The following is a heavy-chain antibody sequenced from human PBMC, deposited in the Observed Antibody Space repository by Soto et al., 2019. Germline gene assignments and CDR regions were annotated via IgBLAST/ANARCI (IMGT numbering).Heavy chain of an antibody. CDR1: GGTFSSYA. Sequence: QVQLVQSGAEVKKPESSVKVSCKASGGTFSSYAISWVRQAPGQGLEWMGGIIPIFGTANYAQKFQGRVTITADKSTSTAYMELSSLRSEDTAVYYCASVYSSSHYYYYGMDVWGQGTTVTVSS. CDR2: IIPIFGTA. CDR3: ASVYSSSHYYYYGMDV. V-gene: IGHV1-69*06. J-gene: IGHJ6*02. D-gene: IGHD6-13*01.